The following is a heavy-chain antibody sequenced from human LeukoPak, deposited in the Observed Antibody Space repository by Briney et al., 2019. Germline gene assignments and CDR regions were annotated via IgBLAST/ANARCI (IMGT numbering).Heavy chain of an antibody. CDR1: GFIFSSYW. V-gene: IGHV3-7*01. D-gene: IGHD5-18*01. Sequence: GGSLRLSCAASGFIFSSYWMSWVRQAPGKGLEWVASINQDGSEKYDVDSVKGRFTISRDNAKNSLYLQMNSLRAEDTAVYYCAKAGYSYGFYYYYYMDVWGKGTTVTISS. CDR2: INQDGSEK. J-gene: IGHJ6*03. CDR3: AKAGYSYGFYYYYYMDV.